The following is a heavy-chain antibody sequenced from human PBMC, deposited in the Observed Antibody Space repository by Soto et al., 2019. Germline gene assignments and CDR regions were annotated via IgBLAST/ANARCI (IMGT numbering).Heavy chain of an antibody. CDR2: INAGNGNT. CDR3: ARDLGFGVSDY. Sequence: QVQLVQSGAEVKKPGASVKVSCKASGYTFTSYAMHWVRQAPGQRLEWMGWINAGNGNTKYSQKLQGRVAITRDTSASTAYMELSSLRSEEPAVYYCARDLGFGVSDYWGQGTLVTVSS. V-gene: IGHV1-3*01. J-gene: IGHJ4*02. CDR1: GYTFTSYA. D-gene: IGHD3-10*01.